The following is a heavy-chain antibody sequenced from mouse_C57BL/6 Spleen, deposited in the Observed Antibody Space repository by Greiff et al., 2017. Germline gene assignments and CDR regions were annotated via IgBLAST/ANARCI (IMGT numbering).Heavy chain of an antibody. Sequence: DVHLVESGGDLVKPGGSLKLSCAASGFTFSSYGMSWVRQTPDKRLEWVATISSGGSYTYYPDSVKGRFTISRDNAKNTLYLQMSSLKSEDTAMYYCARQGDYYGSSYAWFAYWGQGTLVTVSA. D-gene: IGHD1-1*01. CDR2: ISSGGSYT. CDR3: ARQGDYYGSSYAWFAY. V-gene: IGHV5-6*01. CDR1: GFTFSSYG. J-gene: IGHJ3*01.